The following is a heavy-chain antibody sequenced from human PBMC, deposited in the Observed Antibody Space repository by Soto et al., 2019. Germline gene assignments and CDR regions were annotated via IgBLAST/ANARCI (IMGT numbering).Heavy chain of an antibody. Sequence: QVHLEQSGAEVKKPGASVKVSCKASGYTFTHQGISWVRQAPGQGLEWVGWISTLHGNTDYAQKFQGIVTLSTDTSTSTAYMELKSLRSDDTAVYYCARDPHLSSWRKIDSWGQGTLVTVSS. J-gene: IGHJ4*02. CDR1: GYTFTHQG. CDR3: ARDPHLSSWRKIDS. V-gene: IGHV1-18*01. D-gene: IGHD6-6*01. CDR2: ISTLHGNT.